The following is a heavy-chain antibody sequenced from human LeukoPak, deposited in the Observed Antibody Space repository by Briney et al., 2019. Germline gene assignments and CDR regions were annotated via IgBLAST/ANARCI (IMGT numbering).Heavy chain of an antibody. D-gene: IGHD6-19*01. Sequence: GGSLRLSCAASGFTISTYWMSWVRRAPGRWLEWVANIKQDGSEKFYVDSVKGRFTISRDNAKNSLYLQMNSLRAEDTAVYYCARGVSGWYVSVYWGQGTLVTVSS. V-gene: IGHV3-7*01. CDR1: GFTISTYW. CDR3: ARGVSGWYVSVY. CDR2: IKQDGSEK. J-gene: IGHJ4*02.